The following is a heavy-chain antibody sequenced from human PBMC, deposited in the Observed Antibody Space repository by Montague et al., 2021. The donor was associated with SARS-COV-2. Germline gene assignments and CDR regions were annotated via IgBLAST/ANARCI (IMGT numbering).Heavy chain of an antibody. CDR3: ARASYYYGSGSYYTPCGMDV. CDR2: IKHIGST. J-gene: IGHJ6*02. V-gene: IGHV4-34*01. Sequence: SETLSLTCAVYGGSFRSDYSYWIRHPPGKGRGWRGEIKHIGSTNDYPSVKGRVPISVDTSKNQFSLKLSSVTAADTAVYYCARASYYYGSGSYYTPCGMDVWGPGTTVTVSS. D-gene: IGHD3-10*01. CDR1: GGSFRSDY.